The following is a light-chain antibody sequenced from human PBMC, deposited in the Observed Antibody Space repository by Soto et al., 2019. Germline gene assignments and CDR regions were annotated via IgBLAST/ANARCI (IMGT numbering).Light chain of an antibody. CDR1: RSIATY. J-gene: IGKJ3*01. CDR2: AAS. CDR3: QQSYSGQLT. Sequence: DIQMTQSPSSVSASVGDGVTITCRASRSIATYLNWYQQSPGKAPKVLIYAASTLPSGVPSRFRGSGGGTEFTLTITSLQPEDSATYYCQQSYSGQLTFGPGTKVEIK. V-gene: IGKV1-39*01.